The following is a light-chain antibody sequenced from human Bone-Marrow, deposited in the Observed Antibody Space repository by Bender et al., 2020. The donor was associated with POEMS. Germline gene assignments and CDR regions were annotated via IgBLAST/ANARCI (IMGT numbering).Light chain of an antibody. CDR2: EDT. J-gene: IGLJ2*01. CDR1: NLGNSY. CDR3: QAWDTTAVV. V-gene: IGLV3-1*01. Sequence: NELTQPPSVSVSPGQTARITCSGDNLGNSYVSWYRQKSGQSPVLVIFEDTKRSSGTPDRFSGSSSGNTAALTISGAQSVDEGDYYCQAWDTTAVVFGGGTKLSVL.